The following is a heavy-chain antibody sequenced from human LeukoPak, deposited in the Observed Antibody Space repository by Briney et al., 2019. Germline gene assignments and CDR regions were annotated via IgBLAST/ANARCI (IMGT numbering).Heavy chain of an antibody. V-gene: IGHV3-30*18. CDR3: AKVNYYESSDIGLFDY. D-gene: IGHD3-22*01. Sequence: PGGSLRLSCAVSGFTFSSYGMHWVRQAPGKGLEWVAVISYDGSNKYYADSVRGRFTISRDHSKNTLYLQMNSLRAGDTAVYYCAKVNYYESSDIGLFDYWGQGTLVTVSS. CDR2: ISYDGSNK. J-gene: IGHJ4*02. CDR1: GFTFSSYG.